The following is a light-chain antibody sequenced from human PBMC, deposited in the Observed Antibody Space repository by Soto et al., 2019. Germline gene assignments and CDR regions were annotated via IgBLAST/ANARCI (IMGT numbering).Light chain of an antibody. J-gene: IGKJ2*01. CDR2: QTS. CDR1: QRLSGW. V-gene: IGKV1-5*03. Sequence: DIQMTQSPPALSASVGDRVSITCRASQRLSGWLAWYQQKPGKAPKLLIYQTSLLGRGVPSRFSGSGSETEFTLTISYVQPDDFTTYYCLQYNRLYTFGQGTKLEIK. CDR3: LQYNRLYT.